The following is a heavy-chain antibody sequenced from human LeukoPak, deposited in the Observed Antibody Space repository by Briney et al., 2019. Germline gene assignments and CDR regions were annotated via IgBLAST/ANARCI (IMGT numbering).Heavy chain of an antibody. V-gene: IGHV1-2*02. J-gene: IGHJ5*02. CDR3: ARAIVGASVGNWFDP. Sequence: ASVKVSCKASGYTFTGYYMHWVRQAPGQGLEWMGWISPNSGGTNYAQKFQGRVTMTRDTSISTAYMELSRLRSDDTAVYYCARAIVGASVGNWFDPWGQGTLVTVSS. CDR2: ISPNSGGT. D-gene: IGHD1-26*01. CDR1: GYTFTGYY.